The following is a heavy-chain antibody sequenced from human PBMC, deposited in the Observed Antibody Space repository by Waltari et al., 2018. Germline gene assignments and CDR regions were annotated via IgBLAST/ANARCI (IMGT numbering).Heavy chain of an antibody. CDR2: INNSGST. CDR3: ARQWGSGWYQTFDY. V-gene: IGHV4-34*01. Sequence: QVQLQQWGAGLLKPSETLSLTCAVYGGSFSGYYWSWIRQPPGKGLEWIGEINNSGSTNYNPSLKSRVTISVDTSKNQFSLKLSSVTAADTAVYYCARQWGSGWYQTFDYWGQGTLVTVSS. CDR1: GGSFSGYY. D-gene: IGHD6-19*01. J-gene: IGHJ4*02.